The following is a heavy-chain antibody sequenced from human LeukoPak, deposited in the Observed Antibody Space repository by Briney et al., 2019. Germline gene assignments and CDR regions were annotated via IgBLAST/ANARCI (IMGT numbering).Heavy chain of an antibody. CDR3: ASLAAGAFDI. CDR1: GFTFDDYG. Sequence: GGSLRLSCAASGFTFDDYGMSWVRQAPGKGLEWVANIKQDGSEKYYVDSVKGRFTISRDNAKNSLYLQMNSLRAEDTAVYYCASLAAGAFDIWGQGTMVTVSS. CDR2: IKQDGSEK. D-gene: IGHD6-25*01. J-gene: IGHJ3*02. V-gene: IGHV3-7*01.